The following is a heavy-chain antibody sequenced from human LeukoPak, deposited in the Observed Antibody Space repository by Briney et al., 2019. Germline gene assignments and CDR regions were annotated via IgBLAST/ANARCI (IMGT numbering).Heavy chain of an antibody. CDR3: ARASSSSTWNHYYIDY. Sequence: RGSLRLSCAASGFTLNRYSMNSVPQDPGKGREWVSSITSTSSHIYPADTLKGRFTISRDNAKNSLYLQMNSLRAEDTAVYYCARASSSSTWNHYYIDYWGQGALVTVSS. D-gene: IGHD6-13*01. CDR2: ITSTSSHI. J-gene: IGHJ4*02. CDR1: GFTLNRYS. V-gene: IGHV3-21*01.